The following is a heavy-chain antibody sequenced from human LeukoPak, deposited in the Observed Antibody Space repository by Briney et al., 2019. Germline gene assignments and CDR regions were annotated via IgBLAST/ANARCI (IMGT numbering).Heavy chain of an antibody. CDR2: IKQDGSEK. D-gene: IGHD6-19*01. V-gene: IGHV3-7*01. J-gene: IGHJ6*02. CDR3: ARPRDSSSGWYGMDV. CDR1: GFTFSNYW. Sequence: PGGSLRLSCAASGFTFSNYWMSWVRQAPGKGLEWVANIKQDGSEKFYVDSVKGRFTISRDNAKNSLYLQMNSLRAEDTAVYYCARPRDSSSGWYGMDVWGQGTTVTVSS.